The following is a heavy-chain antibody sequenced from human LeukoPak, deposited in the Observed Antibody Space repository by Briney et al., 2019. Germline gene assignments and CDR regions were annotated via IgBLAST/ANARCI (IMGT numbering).Heavy chain of an antibody. CDR3: ARDRPGGWFDP. CDR1: GGSISSYY. D-gene: IGHD1-14*01. Sequence: SETLSLTCTVSGGSISSYYWSWIRQPPGKGLEWIGYIYYSGSTNYNPSLKSRVTISLNMSKNQFSLKMSSVTAADTAVYYCARDRPGGWFDPWGQGTLVTVSS. V-gene: IGHV4-59*01. J-gene: IGHJ5*02. CDR2: IYYSGST.